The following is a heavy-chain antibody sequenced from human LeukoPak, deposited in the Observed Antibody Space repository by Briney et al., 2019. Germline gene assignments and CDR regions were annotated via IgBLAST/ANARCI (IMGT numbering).Heavy chain of an antibody. V-gene: IGHV4-34*01. CDR2: INHSGST. J-gene: IGHJ4*02. CDR3: ARGFELDY. Sequence: SETLSLTCGVYGGSFSGYYWSWIRQAPGKGLEWIGEINHSGSTIYNPSLKSRVTISVDTSKNHFSLKLSSVTAADTAVYFCARGFELDYWGQGTLVTVSS. CDR1: GGSFSGYY.